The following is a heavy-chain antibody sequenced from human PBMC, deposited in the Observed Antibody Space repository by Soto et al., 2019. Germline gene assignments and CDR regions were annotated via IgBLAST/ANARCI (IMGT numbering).Heavy chain of an antibody. Sequence: EVQLVESGGGLVKPGGSLRLSCAASGFTFSNAWMSWVRQAPGKGLEWVGRIKSKTDGGTTDYAAPVKGRFTISRDDSKNTLYLQMNSLKTEDTAVYYCTTKEDCSSTSCYAYYYYYYMDVWGKGTTVTVSS. CDR2: IKSKTDGGTT. CDR3: TTKEDCSSTSCYAYYYYYYMDV. CDR1: GFTFSNAW. D-gene: IGHD2-2*01. J-gene: IGHJ6*03. V-gene: IGHV3-15*01.